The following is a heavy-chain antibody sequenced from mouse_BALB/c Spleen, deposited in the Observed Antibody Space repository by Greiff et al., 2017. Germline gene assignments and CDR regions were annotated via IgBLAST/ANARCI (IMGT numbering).Heavy chain of an antibody. CDR3: ARGSTMITTDYAMDY. CDR2: ISSGGST. CDR1: GFTFSSYA. Sequence: EVHLVESGGGLVKPGGSLKLSCAASGFTFSSYAMSWVRQTPEKRLEWVASISSGGSTYYPDSVKGRFTISRDNARNILYLQMSSLRSEDTAMYYCARGSTMITTDYAMDYWGQGTSVTVSS. V-gene: IGHV5-6-5*01. J-gene: IGHJ4*01. D-gene: IGHD2-4*01.